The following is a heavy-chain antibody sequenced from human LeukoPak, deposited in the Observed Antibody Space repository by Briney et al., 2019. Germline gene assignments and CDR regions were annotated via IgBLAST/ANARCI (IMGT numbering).Heavy chain of an antibody. J-gene: IGHJ6*03. D-gene: IGHD2-15*01. Sequence: ASVKVSCKASGYTFTSYDINWVRQATGQGLEWMGWMNPNSANAGYAQKFQGRVTITRNTSISTAYMELNSLRSEDTAVYYCARAYSTYYYYLDVWGKGTTVTVSS. V-gene: IGHV1-8*01. CDR3: ARAYSTYYYYLDV. CDR1: GYTFTSYD. CDR2: MNPNSANA.